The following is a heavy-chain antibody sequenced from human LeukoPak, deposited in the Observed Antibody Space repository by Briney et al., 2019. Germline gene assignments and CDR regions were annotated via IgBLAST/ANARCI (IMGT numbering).Heavy chain of an antibody. J-gene: IGHJ4*02. CDR2: IYPGDSDT. CDR3: ARNPSGYHFDY. Sequence: GESLKISCKGSGYSFTSNWIGWVRQMPGKGLEWMGIIYPGDSDTRYSPSFQGQVTMSADKSNCTAYLQWSSLKASDTAMYYCARNPSGYHFDYWGQGTLVTVSS. CDR1: GYSFTSNW. D-gene: IGHD6-13*01. V-gene: IGHV5-51*01.